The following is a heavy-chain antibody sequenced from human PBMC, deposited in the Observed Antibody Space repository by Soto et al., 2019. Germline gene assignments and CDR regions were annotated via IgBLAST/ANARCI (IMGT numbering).Heavy chain of an antibody. V-gene: IGHV4-4*07. CDR2: IYPRGST. CDR3: ASAADSSRWYGGYNWFAP. J-gene: IGHJ5*02. D-gene: IGHD6-19*01. Sequence: PSSTLSLPWTVSVGCMSSYYVSWIRQPAGKGLEWIGRIYPRGSTNYNPSLKSRVTMSVETSKNQFSLKLSSVTAAEKAVYSCASAADSSRWYGGYNWFAPWGQGTLVTVSP. CDR1: VGCMSSYY.